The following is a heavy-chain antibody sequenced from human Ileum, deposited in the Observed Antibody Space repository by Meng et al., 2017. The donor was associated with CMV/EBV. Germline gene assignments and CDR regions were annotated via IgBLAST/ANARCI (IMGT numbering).Heavy chain of an antibody. CDR2: IYSGGTT. D-gene: IGHD5-12*01. V-gene: IGHV3-66*02. CDR1: GFTVSDNY. CDR3: ARDSGADMVATGDFDF. Sequence: GESLKISCAASGFTVSDNYMGWVRQAPGKGLEWVSGIYSGGTTFYADSVKGRFTISRDNGKNTLFLQMNSLRPEDTAVYYCARDSGADMVATGDFDFWGQGTLVTVSS. J-gene: IGHJ4*02.